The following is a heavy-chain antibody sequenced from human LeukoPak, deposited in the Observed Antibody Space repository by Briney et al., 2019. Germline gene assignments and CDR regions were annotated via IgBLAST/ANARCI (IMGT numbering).Heavy chain of an antibody. Sequence: GGSLRLSCAASGISFSSYGMSWVRQAPGKGLEWVSTLSSTGTTFYAGSVEGRFTISRANSENTLYLQMDSLRAADTALYYCARVGYSSSWFFFNFWGQGTLVTVSS. J-gene: IGHJ4*02. CDR1: GISFSSYG. CDR3: ARVGYSSSWFFFNF. V-gene: IGHV3-23*05. D-gene: IGHD6-13*01. CDR2: LSSTGTT.